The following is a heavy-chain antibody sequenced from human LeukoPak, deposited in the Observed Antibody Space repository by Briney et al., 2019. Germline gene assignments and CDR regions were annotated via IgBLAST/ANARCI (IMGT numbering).Heavy chain of an antibody. CDR1: GYAFTGYY. J-gene: IGHJ4*02. D-gene: IGHD3-16*02. Sequence: GASVKVSCKASGYAFTGYYMHWVRQAPGQGLEWMGWINPNSGGTNYAQKFQGRVTMTRDTSISTAYMELSRLRSDDTAVYYCARGGRLRLGELSFGYWGQGTLVTVSS. CDR2: INPNSGGT. V-gene: IGHV1-2*02. CDR3: ARGGRLRLGELSFGY.